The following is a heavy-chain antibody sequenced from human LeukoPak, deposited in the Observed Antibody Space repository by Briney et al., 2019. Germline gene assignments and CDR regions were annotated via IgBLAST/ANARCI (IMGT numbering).Heavy chain of an antibody. Sequence: GGSLRLSCAASGFPFSSHGMSWVRQAPGKGLEWVSGIIGGGGSTYYADSVKGRFTISGDNSRNTLFLQMNSLRAEDTAVYYCARREGVYWHFDLWGRGTLVTVS. CDR2: IIGGGGST. D-gene: IGHD1-14*01. CDR3: ARREGVYWHFDL. CDR1: GFPFSSHG. J-gene: IGHJ2*01. V-gene: IGHV3-23*01.